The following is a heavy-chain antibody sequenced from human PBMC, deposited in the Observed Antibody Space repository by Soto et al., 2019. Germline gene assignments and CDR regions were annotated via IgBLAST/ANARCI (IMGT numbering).Heavy chain of an antibody. D-gene: IGHD3-10*01. V-gene: IGHV3-23*01. Sequence: EVQLLESGGDLVQPGGSLRLSCAASGFTFSSYAMWWARQAPGKGLECVSAISGGGETTYYADSVKGRFTISRDNSKNTLYLQMNSLRAEDTAVYYCAFNSGSGSYYFDYWGQGTLVTVSS. CDR3: AFNSGSGSYYFDY. CDR2: ISGGGETT. J-gene: IGHJ4*02. CDR1: GFTFSSYA.